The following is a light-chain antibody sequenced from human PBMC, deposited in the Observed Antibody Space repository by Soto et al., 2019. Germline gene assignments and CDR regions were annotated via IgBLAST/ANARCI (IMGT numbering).Light chain of an antibody. V-gene: IGKV3-20*01. J-gene: IGKJ2*01. CDR1: QSVSRSF. CDR2: HAS. CDR3: QQYGSSPQT. Sequence: EIVLTQSPGTLSVSPGEVVTLSCRASQSVSRSFLAWYQQQHGQPPRLLIYHASSRATGIPDRFSGSGSGTDFTLTISRLEPEDLAVYYCQQYGSSPQTFGQGTKLDI.